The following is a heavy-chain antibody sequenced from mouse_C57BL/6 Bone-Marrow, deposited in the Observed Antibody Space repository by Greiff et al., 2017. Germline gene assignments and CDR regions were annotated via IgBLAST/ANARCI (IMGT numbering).Heavy chain of an antibody. J-gene: IGHJ4*01. CDR3: TSPRRTALGDYAMDY. D-gene: IGHD3-1*01. V-gene: IGHV1-5*01. CDR1: GYTFTSYW. Sequence: VQLQQSGTVLARPGASVKMSCKTSGYTFTSYWMHWVKQRPGQGLEWIGAIYPGNSDTSYNQKFKGKAKLTAVTSASTAYMELSSLTNEDSAVYYCTSPRRTALGDYAMDYWGQGTSVTVSS. CDR2: IYPGNSDT.